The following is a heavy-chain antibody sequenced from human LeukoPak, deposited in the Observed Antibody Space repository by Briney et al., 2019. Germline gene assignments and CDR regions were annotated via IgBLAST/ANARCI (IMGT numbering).Heavy chain of an antibody. Sequence: GESLQISCQGSGYSFTSYWTGWVRQMPGKGLEWMGIIYPGDSDTRYSPSFQGQVTISADKSISTAYLQWSSLKASDTAMYYCAISAEGYYDSSGYSGDYWGQGTLVTVSS. CDR1: GYSFTSYW. J-gene: IGHJ4*02. D-gene: IGHD3-22*01. CDR2: IYPGDSDT. V-gene: IGHV5-51*01. CDR3: AISAEGYYDSSGYSGDY.